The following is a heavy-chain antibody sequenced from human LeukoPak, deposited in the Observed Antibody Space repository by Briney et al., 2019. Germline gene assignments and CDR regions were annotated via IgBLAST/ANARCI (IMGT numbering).Heavy chain of an antibody. D-gene: IGHD4-11*01. CDR1: SSTFTNYW. Sequence: GESLKISCKASSSTFTNYWVGWVRQMPGRGLEWMGVTYPGGSQTVYMPPFQGQVSISVDESATTAYLQWNTLKASDTAMYYCARRHYTSVWFDPWGQGTLVTVSS. J-gene: IGHJ5*02. CDR3: ARRHYTSVWFDP. V-gene: IGHV5-51*01. CDR2: TYPGGSQT.